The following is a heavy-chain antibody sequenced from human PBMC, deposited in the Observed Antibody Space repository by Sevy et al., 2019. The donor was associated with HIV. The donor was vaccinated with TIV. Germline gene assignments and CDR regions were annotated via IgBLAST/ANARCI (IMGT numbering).Heavy chain of an antibody. CDR3: ARVRSQVAADY. CDR1: GFTFSSYS. D-gene: IGHD2-15*01. V-gene: IGHV3-21*01. Sequence: GGSLRLSCPASGFTFSSYSMNWVRQAPGKGLEWVSSISSSSSYIYYADSVKGRFTISRDNAKNSLYLQMNSLRAEDTAVYYCARVRSQVAADYWGQGTLVTVSS. CDR2: ISSSSSYI. J-gene: IGHJ4*02.